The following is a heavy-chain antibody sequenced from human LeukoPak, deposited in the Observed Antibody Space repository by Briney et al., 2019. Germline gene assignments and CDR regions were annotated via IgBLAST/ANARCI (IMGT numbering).Heavy chain of an antibody. J-gene: IGHJ5*02. V-gene: IGHV4-39*01. Sequence: SETLSLTCTVSGGSISSSSYYWGWIRQPPGKGLEWIGNIYYSGTTFYNPSLKSRVTISIDTSKNQFSLKLSSVTAADTAVYYCARASSGWSIWFDPWGQGTLVTVSS. CDR3: ARASSGWSIWFDP. D-gene: IGHD6-19*01. CDR1: GGSISSSSYY. CDR2: IYYSGTT.